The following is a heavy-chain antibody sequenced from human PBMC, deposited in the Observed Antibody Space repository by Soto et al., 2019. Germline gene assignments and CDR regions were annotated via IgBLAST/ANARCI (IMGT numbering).Heavy chain of an antibody. CDR2: VYATGTT. V-gene: IGHV4-4*07. CDR3: VRDGSKSLRDWFDP. Sequence: SETLSLTCNVSGGSISKFFWAWIRKTAGNGLEWMGRVYATGTTDYNPSLRSRVAMSVDISKKTFSLRLRSVTGADSGVYYCVRDGSKSLRDWFDPWGQGRLVTVSS. J-gene: IGHJ5*02. CDR1: GGSISKFF.